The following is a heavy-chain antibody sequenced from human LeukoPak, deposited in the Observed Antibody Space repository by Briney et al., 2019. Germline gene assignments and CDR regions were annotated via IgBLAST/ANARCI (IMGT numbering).Heavy chain of an antibody. D-gene: IGHD3-16*01. CDR2: INPNSGDT. CDR3: ARGAYYYYSMDV. J-gene: IGHJ6*03. Sequence: GASVKVSCKASGYTFTGYYMHWVRQAPGQGLEWMGWINPNSGDTNYAQNFQGRVTMTRDMSITTAYMELSRLKSDDTAVFYCARGAYYYYSMDVWGKGTPVIVSS. V-gene: IGHV1-2*02. CDR1: GYTFTGYY.